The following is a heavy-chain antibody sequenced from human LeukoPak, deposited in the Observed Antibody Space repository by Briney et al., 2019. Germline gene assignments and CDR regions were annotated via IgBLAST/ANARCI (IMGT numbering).Heavy chain of an antibody. CDR2: MNPNSGNT. J-gene: IGHJ5*02. CDR1: GYTLTSYD. Sequence: ASVKVSCKASGYTLTSYDINWVRQATGQGLEWMGWMNPNSGNTGYAQKFQGRVTMTRNTSISTAYMELSSLRSEDTAVYYCARGRWLRHWFDPWGQGTLVTVSS. V-gene: IGHV1-8*01. CDR3: ARGRWLRHWFDP. D-gene: IGHD5-12*01.